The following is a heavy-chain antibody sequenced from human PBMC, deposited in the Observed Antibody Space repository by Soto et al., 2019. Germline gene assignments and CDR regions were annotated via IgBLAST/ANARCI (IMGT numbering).Heavy chain of an antibody. J-gene: IGHJ4*02. Sequence: SVKVSCKASGGTFSSYTISWVRQAPGQGLEWMGRIIPILGIANYAQKFQGRVTITADKSTSTAYMELSSLRSEDTAVYYCAREEYYGSGSYYKPFDYWGQGTLVTVSS. CDR2: IIPILGIA. D-gene: IGHD3-10*01. V-gene: IGHV1-69*04. CDR3: AREEYYGSGSYYKPFDY. CDR1: GGTFSSYT.